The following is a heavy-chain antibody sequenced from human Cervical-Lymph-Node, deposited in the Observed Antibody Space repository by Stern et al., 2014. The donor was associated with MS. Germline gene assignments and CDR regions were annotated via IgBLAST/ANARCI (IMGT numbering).Heavy chain of an antibody. V-gene: IGHV3-23*04. CDR3: AKPPYPNWNELDL. CDR2: IRNSGDRT. J-gene: IGHJ5*02. CDR1: GFSVSDYI. D-gene: IGHD1-1*01. Sequence: EVQLVESGGGLVQPGGSLRLSCAASGFSVSDYIMTWVRQAPGKGLEWVSCIRNSGDRTYYADSVKGRFTVSRDNFKNTLYLQMNSLRAEDTAVYYCAKPPYPNWNELDLWGQGALVSVAS.